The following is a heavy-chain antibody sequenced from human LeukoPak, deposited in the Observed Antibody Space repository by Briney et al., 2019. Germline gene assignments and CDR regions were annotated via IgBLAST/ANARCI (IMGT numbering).Heavy chain of an antibody. D-gene: IGHD2-15*01. V-gene: IGHV3-7*01. CDR1: GFTFNSYW. CDR3: ARHSRGSPIDD. Sequence: PGWSLRLSCAASGFTFNSYWMSWVRQAPEKGPEWLANIRQDGSDKQYVDSVKGRFTISRDNAKNSLYLQMNSLSAEDTAVYYCARHSRGSPIDDWGQGTLVTVSS. J-gene: IGHJ4*02. CDR2: IRQDGSDK.